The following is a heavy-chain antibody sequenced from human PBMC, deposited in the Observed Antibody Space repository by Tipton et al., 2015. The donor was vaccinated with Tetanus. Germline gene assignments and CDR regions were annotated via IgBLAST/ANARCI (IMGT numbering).Heavy chain of an antibody. CDR2: ISVRGSHT. Sequence: SLRLSCAASGFTLSTYWMSWVRQAPGKGLEWVSGISVRGSHTYYADPVKGRFSISRDNSKNTVYLQMNSLRDEDTAVYYRAKDPASRGWFDPWGQGTLVSVSS. CDR1: GFTLSTYW. J-gene: IGHJ5*02. V-gene: IGHV3-23*01. CDR3: AKDPASRGWFDP.